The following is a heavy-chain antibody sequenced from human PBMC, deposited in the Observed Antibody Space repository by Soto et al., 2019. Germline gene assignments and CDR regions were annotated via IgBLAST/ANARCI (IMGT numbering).Heavy chain of an antibody. V-gene: IGHV1-69*02. Sequence: QVQLVQSGAEVKKPGSSVKVSCEASGGSFISYTFTWVRQAPGQGLEWMGRIIPIQGRANYALKLQDRVTITADTSTKTVSMELRSLRPEDTAVYYCAKSLLFVDHAYMDVWGKGTTVTVSS. CDR2: IIPIQGRA. D-gene: IGHD2-21*01. J-gene: IGHJ6*03. CDR3: AKSLLFVDHAYMDV. CDR1: GGSFISYT.